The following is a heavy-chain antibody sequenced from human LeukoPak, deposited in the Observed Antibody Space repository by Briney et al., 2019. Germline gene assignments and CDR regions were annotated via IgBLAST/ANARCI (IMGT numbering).Heavy chain of an antibody. Sequence: GGSLRLSCAASGFTFDDYAMHWVRQAPGKGLEWVSGISWNSGSIGYADSVKGRFTISRDNAKNSLYLQMNSLRAEDTAFYYCAKGTRQFHSSGWYAAFEYWGQGTLVTVSS. V-gene: IGHV3-9*01. CDR2: ISWNSGSI. CDR3: AKGTRQFHSSGWYAAFEY. J-gene: IGHJ4*02. D-gene: IGHD6-19*01. CDR1: GFTFDDYA.